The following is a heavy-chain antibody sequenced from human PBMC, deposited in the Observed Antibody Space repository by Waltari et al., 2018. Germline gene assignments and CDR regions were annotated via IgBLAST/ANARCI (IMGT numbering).Heavy chain of an antibody. V-gene: IGHV1-3*01. Sequence: QVQLVQSGAEVKKPGASVKVSCKTSGYTFNSSAIHWVLQAPGQRLEWMGWINSGNGNTKYSHNFQGRVTITRDTSASTAYMELSSLQSEDTALYYCARVTGWSSSSPFDYWGQGTLVTVSS. J-gene: IGHJ4*02. D-gene: IGHD6-6*01. CDR3: ARVTGWSSSSPFDY. CDR2: INSGNGNT. CDR1: GYTFNSSA.